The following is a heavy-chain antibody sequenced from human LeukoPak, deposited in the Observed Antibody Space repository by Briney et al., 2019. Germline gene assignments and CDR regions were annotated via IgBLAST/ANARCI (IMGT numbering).Heavy chain of an antibody. V-gene: IGHV1-18*01. Sequence: ASVKVSCKASGYTFTSYGISWVRQAPGQGLEWMGWISAYNGNTNYAQNLQGRVTMTTDTSTSTAYMELGSLRSDDTAVYYCARDQRKPQYYYGWGSSCFAPGGRETLVTFSS. J-gene: IGHJ5*02. CDR3: ARDQRKPQYYYGWGSSCFAP. D-gene: IGHD3-10*01. CDR1: GYTFTSYG. CDR2: ISAYNGNT.